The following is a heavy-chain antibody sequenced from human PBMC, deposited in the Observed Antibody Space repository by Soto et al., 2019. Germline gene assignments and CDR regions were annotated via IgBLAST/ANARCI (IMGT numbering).Heavy chain of an antibody. J-gene: IGHJ4*02. D-gene: IGHD2-2*01. CDR3: ARGTYCSSTSCYDFLFFDY. CDR1: GGSISSYY. CDR2: IYNSGTT. V-gene: IGHV4-59*01. Sequence: SETLSLTCTVPGGSISSYYWSWIRQPPGKGLEWIGYIYNSGTTNYNPSLKSRVTISVDTSKNQFSLKMRSVTAADTAVYYCARGTYCSSTSCYDFLFFDYWGQGTLVTVS.